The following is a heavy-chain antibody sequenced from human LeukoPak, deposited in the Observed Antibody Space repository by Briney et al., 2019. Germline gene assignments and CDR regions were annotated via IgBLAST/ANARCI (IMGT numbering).Heavy chain of an antibody. V-gene: IGHV3-23*01. CDR3: AQGPRRGDSGSFAFRFDY. CDR1: GFTFSSYG. CDR2: ISGSGGST. J-gene: IGHJ4*02. D-gene: IGHD6-13*01. Sequence: GGSLRLSCAASGFTFSSYGMSWVRQAPGKGLEWVSAISGSGGSTYYADSVKGRFTISRDNSKNTLYLQMNSLRAEDTAVYYCAQGPRRGDSGSFAFRFDYWGQGTLVTVSS.